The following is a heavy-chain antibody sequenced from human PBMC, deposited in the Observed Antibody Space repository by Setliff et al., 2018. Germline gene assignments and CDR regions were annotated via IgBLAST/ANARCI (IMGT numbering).Heavy chain of an antibody. CDR1: GGAFSDYY. CDR3: ARGRNVAARLLDT. D-gene: IGHD6-6*01. J-gene: IGHJ5*02. Sequence: PSETLSLTCSAYGGAFSDYYCTWVRQSPGKGLEWIGEINHSGTTNDNPSLKTRVTISVDTSKNQFSLTMSSVSAADAAVYYCARGRNVAARLLDTWGQGSLVTVSS. V-gene: IGHV4-34*01. CDR2: INHSGTT.